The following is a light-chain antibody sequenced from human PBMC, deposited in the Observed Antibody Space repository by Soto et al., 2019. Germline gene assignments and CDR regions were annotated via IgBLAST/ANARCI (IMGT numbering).Light chain of an antibody. V-gene: IGKV4-1*01. CDR3: QQYNNWPLT. J-gene: IGKJ4*01. CDR2: WAS. Sequence: VLTQSPSSLAVSLGERATVNCRSSQSVLDNSTNKSYLAWYQKKPGHPPKLLVHWASVREAGVPDRFSGGGSGTDFTLTISSLQAEDVAVYYCQQYNNWPLTFGGGTKVEI. CDR1: QSVLDNSTNKSY.